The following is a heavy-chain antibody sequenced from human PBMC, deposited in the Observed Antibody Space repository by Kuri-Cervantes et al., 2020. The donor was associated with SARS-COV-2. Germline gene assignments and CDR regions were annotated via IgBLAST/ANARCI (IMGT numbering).Heavy chain of an antibody. V-gene: IGHV4-39*01. Sequence: SETLSLTCTVSGGSISSSSYYWGWIRQPPGKGLEWIGSIYYSGSTYYNPSLKSRVTISVDTSKNQFSLKLSSVTAAATAVYYCARQMMSSITIFGVVITRNWFDPWGQGTLVTVSS. CDR2: IYYSGST. CDR3: ARQMMSSITIFGVVITRNWFDP. D-gene: IGHD3-3*01. J-gene: IGHJ5*02. CDR1: GGSISSSSYY.